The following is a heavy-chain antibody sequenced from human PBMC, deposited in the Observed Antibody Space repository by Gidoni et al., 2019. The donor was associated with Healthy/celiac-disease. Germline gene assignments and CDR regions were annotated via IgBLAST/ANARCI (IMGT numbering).Heavy chain of an antibody. J-gene: IGHJ4*02. Sequence: QVQLVQSGAEVKKPGASVKVSCKAYGYTSTSYAMHWVRQAPGQRLEWMGWINAGNGNTKYSQKFQGRVTITRDTSASTAYMELSSLRSEDTTVYYCASGVVGATGSFDYWGQGTLVTVSS. CDR2: INAGNGNT. D-gene: IGHD1-26*01. CDR3: ASGVVGATGSFDY. CDR1: GYTSTSYA. V-gene: IGHV1-3*01.